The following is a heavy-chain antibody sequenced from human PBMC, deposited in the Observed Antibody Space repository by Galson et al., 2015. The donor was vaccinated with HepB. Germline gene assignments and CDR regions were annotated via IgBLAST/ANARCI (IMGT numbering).Heavy chain of an antibody. CDR3: ARGGVLRYFDWFLDDY. J-gene: IGHJ4*02. CDR2: IYYSGST. V-gene: IGHV4-39*07. D-gene: IGHD3-9*01. CDR1: GGSISSSSYY. Sequence: SETLSLTCTVSGGSISSSSYYWGWLRQPPGKGLEWIGSIYYSGSTYYDPSLKSRVTISVDTSKNQFSLKLSSVTAADTAVYYCARGGVLRYFDWFLDDYWGQGTLVTVSS.